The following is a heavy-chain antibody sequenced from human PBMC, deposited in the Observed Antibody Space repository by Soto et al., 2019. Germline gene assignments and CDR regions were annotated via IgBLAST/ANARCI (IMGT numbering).Heavy chain of an antibody. Sequence: QVQLQESGPGLVKPSQTLSLTCTVSAASISSGGYFWSGIRQHPGKGMEWIGASYYSGVTYYTPSLQSRVTISVHTSKNQFSLKLSSVTAADTAVYYCARYRRQHLEPGAFDVWGQGTTVTVSS. V-gene: IGHV4-31*03. J-gene: IGHJ3*01. CDR2: SYYSGVT. CDR1: AASISSGGYF. CDR3: ARYRRQHLEPGAFDV. D-gene: IGHD6-13*01.